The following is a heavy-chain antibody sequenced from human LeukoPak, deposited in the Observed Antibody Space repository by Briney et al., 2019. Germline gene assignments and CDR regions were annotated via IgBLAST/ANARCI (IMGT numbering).Heavy chain of an antibody. D-gene: IGHD3-10*01. Sequence: KPSETLSLTCTVSGGSISSSSYYWGWIRQPPGKGLEWIGSIYYSGSTYYNPSLKSRVTISVDTSKNQFSLKLSSVTAADTAVYYCARSGRGVTMVRGPNWFDPWGQGTLVTVSS. V-gene: IGHV4-39*01. CDR1: GGSISSSSYY. CDR2: IYYSGST. J-gene: IGHJ5*02. CDR3: ARSGRGVTMVRGPNWFDP.